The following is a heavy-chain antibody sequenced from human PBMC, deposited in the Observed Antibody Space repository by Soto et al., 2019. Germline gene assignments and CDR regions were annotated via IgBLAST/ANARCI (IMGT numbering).Heavy chain of an antibody. Sequence: EVQLVESGGGLVKPGGSLTLSCAASGFSFSNVWMSWVRQAPGKGLEWVGHIKSKSVGGTTDYTAPVKGRFTISRDDSKAPFFLKMNTQKTEDKAVYNGTTYSTQTFGEGGPAYSVQPKIHDFWGQGPLVTVSS. J-gene: IGHJ4*02. D-gene: IGHD2-15*01. V-gene: IGHV3-15*01. CDR3: TTYSTQTFGEGGPAYSVQPKIHDF. CDR1: GFSFSNVW. CDR2: IKSKSVGGTT.